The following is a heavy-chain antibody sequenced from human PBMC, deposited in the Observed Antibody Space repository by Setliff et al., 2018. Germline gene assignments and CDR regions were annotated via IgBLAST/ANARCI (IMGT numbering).Heavy chain of an antibody. V-gene: IGHV4-39*02. CDR3: ARYNPGSSAHWFDP. Sequence: KTSETLSLTCIVAGDSISNTGYYWGWIRQPPGKGLEWIGRIYNSGTTNYNPSLKSRVTISADTSNNSFSLNLFSVTAADTAVYYCARYNPGSSAHWFDPWGQGTLVTVSS. J-gene: IGHJ5*02. D-gene: IGHD3-10*01. CDR1: GDSISNTGYY. CDR2: IYNSGTT.